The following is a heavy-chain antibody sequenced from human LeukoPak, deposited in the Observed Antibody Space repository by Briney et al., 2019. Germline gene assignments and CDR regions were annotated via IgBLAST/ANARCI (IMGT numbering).Heavy chain of an antibody. D-gene: IGHD2-2*01. CDR2: ISYDGSNK. CDR1: GFTFSSYA. V-gene: IGHV3-30-3*01. J-gene: IGHJ5*02. CDR3: ARDRYCSSTSCYNWFDP. Sequence: GGSLRLSCAASGFTFSSYAMHWVRQAPGKGLELVAVISYDGSNKYYADSVKGRFTISRDNSKNTLYLQMNSLRAEDTAVYYCARDRYCSSTSCYNWFDPWGQGTLVTVSS.